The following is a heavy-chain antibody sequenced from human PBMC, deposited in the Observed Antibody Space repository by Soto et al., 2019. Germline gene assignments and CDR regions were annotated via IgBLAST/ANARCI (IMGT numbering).Heavy chain of an antibody. CDR3: ARLELAVTHFDY. D-gene: IGHD2-21*02. CDR1: GGSISSYY. CDR2: IYYSGST. J-gene: IGHJ4*02. V-gene: IGHV4-59*08. Sequence: PSETLSLTCTVSGGSISSYYWSWIRQPPGKGLEWIGYIYYSGSTNYNPSLKSRVTISVDTSKNQFSLKLSSVTAADTAVYYCARLELAVTHFDYWGQGTLVTVSS.